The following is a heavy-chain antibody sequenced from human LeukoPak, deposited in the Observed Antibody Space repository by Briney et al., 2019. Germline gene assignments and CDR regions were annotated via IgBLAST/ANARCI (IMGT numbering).Heavy chain of an antibody. D-gene: IGHD2-21*01. CDR3: ARVSVVVIADPPEYYFDY. CDR1: GGSISSKN. J-gene: IGHJ4*02. Sequence: SETLSLTCTVSGGSISSKNWSWIRQPAGKGLEWIGRIYTGGNTDYNPSLKSRVTMSVDTSKNQFSLKLSSVTTADTAVYYCARVSVVVIADPPEYYFDYWGQGTLVTVSS. V-gene: IGHV4-4*07. CDR2: IYTGGNT.